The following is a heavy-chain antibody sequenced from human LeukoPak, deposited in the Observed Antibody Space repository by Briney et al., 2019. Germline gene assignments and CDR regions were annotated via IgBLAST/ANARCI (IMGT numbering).Heavy chain of an antibody. J-gene: IGHJ4*02. D-gene: IGHD6-13*01. CDR1: GFTFSNYG. CDR3: AKSGSIWYYFDY. Sequence: GGSLRLSCVASGFTFSNYGMNWVRQAPGKGLEWVSAITGTGGNTEYADSVKGRFTISRDNSKNTLYLQMNSLRADDTAVYYCAKSGSIWYYFDYWGQGTLVTVSS. CDR2: ITGTGGNT. V-gene: IGHV3-23*01.